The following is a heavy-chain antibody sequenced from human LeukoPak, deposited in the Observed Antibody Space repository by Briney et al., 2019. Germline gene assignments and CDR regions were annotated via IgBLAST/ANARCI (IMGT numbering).Heavy chain of an antibody. Sequence: GGSLRLSCAASGFTFDDYGMNWVRQAPGKGLEWVSVINWNGGSTAYADSVKGRFTISRDNAKTTLYLQMNSLRVEDTALYYCASAEPYYYYYMDVWGKGTTVTVSS. CDR1: GFTFDDYG. CDR3: ASAEPYYYYYMDV. CDR2: INWNGGST. J-gene: IGHJ6*03. V-gene: IGHV3-20*04.